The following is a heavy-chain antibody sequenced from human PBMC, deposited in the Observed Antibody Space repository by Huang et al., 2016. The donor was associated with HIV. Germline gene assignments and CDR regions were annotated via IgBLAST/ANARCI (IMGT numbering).Heavy chain of an antibody. V-gene: IGHV3-30*02. Sequence: QVQLVESGGGVVQPGGSLRLSCAASGFTFSSYGMHWGRLGPGKGLEWVAFIHYDGSNRYYADSVKGRFTITRDNSKNTLYLQMNSLRAEDTAVYFCAKFGSSGYLPRYSFDYWGQRTLVTVSS. CDR2: IHYDGSNR. D-gene: IGHD3-22*01. J-gene: IGHJ4*02. CDR3: AKFGSSGYLPRYSFDY. CDR1: GFTFSSYG.